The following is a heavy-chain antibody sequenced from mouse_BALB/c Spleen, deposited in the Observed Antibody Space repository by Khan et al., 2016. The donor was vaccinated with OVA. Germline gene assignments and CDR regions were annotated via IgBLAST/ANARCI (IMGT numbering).Heavy chain of an antibody. CDR1: GYTFTSYT. V-gene: IGHV1-4*01. D-gene: IGHD2-14*01. J-gene: IGHJ3*01. CDR2: INPSNDYT. Sequence: QIQLVQSGAELARPGASVKMSCKASGYTFTSYTIHWIKKRPGQGLEWIGYINPSNDYTNYNQKFKDKATLTTDKSSTTAYLRRSSLTSDDSAVYNCVRDGAYHRNDGWFAYWGQGTLVTVSA. CDR3: VRDGAYHRNDGWFAY.